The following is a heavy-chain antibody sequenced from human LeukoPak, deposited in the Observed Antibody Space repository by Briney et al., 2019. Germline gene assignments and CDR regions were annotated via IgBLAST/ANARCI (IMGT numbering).Heavy chain of an antibody. J-gene: IGHJ3*02. CDR2: VDPEDGET. CDR1: GYTFTDYY. Sequence: ASVKVSCKVSGYTFTDYYMHWVQQAPGKGLEWMGLVDPEDGETIYAEKFQGRVTITADTSTDTAYMELSSLGSEDTAVYYCATIEYSSSSRALDIWGQGTMVTVSS. CDR3: ATIEYSSSSRALDI. V-gene: IGHV1-69-2*01. D-gene: IGHD6-6*01.